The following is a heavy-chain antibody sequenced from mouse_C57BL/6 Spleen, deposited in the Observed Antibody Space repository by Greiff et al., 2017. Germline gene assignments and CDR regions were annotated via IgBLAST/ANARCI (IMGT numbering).Heavy chain of an antibody. CDR1: GYTFTRYW. D-gene: IGHD2-1*01. CDR3: ARSGKGYFDV. Sequence: QVQLQQPGAELVMPGASVKLSCKASGYTFTRYWMHWVKQRPGQGLEWIGEIDPSDSYTNYNQKFKGKSTLTVDKSSSTAYMQLSSLTSEDSAVYYCARSGKGYFDVWGTGTTVTVSS. J-gene: IGHJ1*03. V-gene: IGHV1-69*01. CDR2: IDPSDSYT.